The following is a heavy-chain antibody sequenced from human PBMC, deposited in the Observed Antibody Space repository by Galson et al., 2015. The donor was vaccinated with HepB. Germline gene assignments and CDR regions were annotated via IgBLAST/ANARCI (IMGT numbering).Heavy chain of an antibody. J-gene: IGHJ3*02. CDR3: ATTRFGNAAYWTFEN. CDR1: GLTLSSYT. Sequence: SLRLSCAASGLTLSSYTLSWVRQSPGRGLQWVSYISTTGATTYYTDSVQGRFTVARDNSRNTVSLQMSSLTADDSAVYFCATTRFGNAAYWTFENWGQGTLVTVAS. D-gene: IGHD4-23*01. CDR2: ISTTGATT. V-gene: IGHV3-11*01.